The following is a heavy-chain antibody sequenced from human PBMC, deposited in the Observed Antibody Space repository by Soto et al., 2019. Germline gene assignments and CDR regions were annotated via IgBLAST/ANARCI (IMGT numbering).Heavy chain of an antibody. CDR1: GFTLSEHY. CDR2: TRNKVNGYTT. Sequence: EVQLVESGGGVVHPGGSLRLSCAASGFTLSEHYMDWVRQAPGKGLEWVGRTRNKVNGYTTEYAASVKGRFTNSRDDSNHSLYLQMHSLNTVDTAVYYCARGWVAAPGTPRGLGQPWGQGTMITFSS. V-gene: IGHV3-72*01. D-gene: IGHD6-13*01. CDR3: ARGWVAAPGTPRGLGQP. J-gene: IGHJ1*01.